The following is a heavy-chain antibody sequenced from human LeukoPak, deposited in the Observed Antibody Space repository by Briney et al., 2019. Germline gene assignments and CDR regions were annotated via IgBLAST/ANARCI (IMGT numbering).Heavy chain of an antibody. J-gene: IGHJ4*02. CDR2: ISGSGGST. CDR3: AKDRGFGIVGAIDY. D-gene: IGHD1-26*01. V-gene: IGHV3-23*01. CDR1: GFTFSSYA. Sequence: GGSLRLSCAASGFTFSSYAMSWVRQAPGKGLEWVSAISGSGGSTYYADSVKGRFTISRDNSKNTLYLQMNSLRAEDTAVYYCAKDRGFGIVGAIDYWAQGTLVTVSS.